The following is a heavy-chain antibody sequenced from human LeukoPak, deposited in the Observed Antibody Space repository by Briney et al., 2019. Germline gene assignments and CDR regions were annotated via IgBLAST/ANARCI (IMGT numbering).Heavy chain of an antibody. Sequence: GGSLRLSCAASGFIFNSYGMHWVRQAPGKGLEWVAFIRYDGSNKYYANSVKGRFTISRDNSKNTLYLQMNSLRAEDTAVYHCAKGRGSGSHIYSCYYMDVWGKGTTVTVSS. CDR2: IRYDGSNK. CDR1: GFIFNSYG. D-gene: IGHD3-10*01. CDR3: AKGRGSGSHIYSCYYMDV. V-gene: IGHV3-30*02. J-gene: IGHJ6*03.